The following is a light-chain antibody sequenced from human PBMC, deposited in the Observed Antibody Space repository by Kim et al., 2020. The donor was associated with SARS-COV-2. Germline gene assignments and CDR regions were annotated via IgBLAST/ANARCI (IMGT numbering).Light chain of an antibody. CDR3: ATWDDSLNGPV. CDR2: GND. Sequence: GQRVTISCYGSSSNIGINAVNWYQHLPGTAPKVLIYGNDGRPSGVPDHFSGSKSGTSASLAISGLQAEDEADYCCATWDDSLNGPVFGGGTKVTVL. CDR1: SSNIGINA. J-gene: IGLJ3*02. V-gene: IGLV1-44*01.